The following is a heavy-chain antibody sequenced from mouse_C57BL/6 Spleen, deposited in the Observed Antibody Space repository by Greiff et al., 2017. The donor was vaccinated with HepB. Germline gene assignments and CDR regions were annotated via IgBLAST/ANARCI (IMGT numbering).Heavy chain of an antibody. Sequence: QVQLQQPGAELVRPGSSVKLSCKASGYTFTSYWMDWVKQRPGQGLEWIGNIYPSDSETHYNQKFKDKATLTVDKSSSTAYMQLSSLTSEDSAVYYCARGDYWYYFDYCGQGTTLTVSS. CDR2: IYPSDSET. CDR3: ARGDYWYYFDY. V-gene: IGHV1-61*01. D-gene: IGHD2-4*01. J-gene: IGHJ2*01. CDR1: GYTFTSYW.